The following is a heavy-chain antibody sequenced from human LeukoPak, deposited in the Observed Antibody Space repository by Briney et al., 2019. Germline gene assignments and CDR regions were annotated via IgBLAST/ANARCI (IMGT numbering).Heavy chain of an antibody. CDR2: INPNSGGT. Sequence: GASVKVSCKASGYTFTGYYMHWVRQAPGQGLEWMGWINPNSGGTNYAQKFQGRVTMTRDTSISTAYMELSRLRSDDTAVYYCARESVAVAGTGFDYWGQGTLVTVSS. CDR3: ARESVAVAGTGFDY. J-gene: IGHJ4*02. V-gene: IGHV1-2*02. D-gene: IGHD6-19*01. CDR1: GYTFTGYY.